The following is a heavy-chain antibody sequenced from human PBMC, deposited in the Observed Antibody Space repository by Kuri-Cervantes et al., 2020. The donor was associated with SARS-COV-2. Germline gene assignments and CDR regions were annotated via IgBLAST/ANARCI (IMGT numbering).Heavy chain of an antibody. D-gene: IGHD7-27*01. V-gene: IGHV1-24*01. CDR2: FDPEDGET. CDR3: ATGYLPSLTGDGPHYFDY. J-gene: IGHJ4*02. Sequence: ASVKVSCKDSGYTLTELSMHWVRQAPGKGLEWMGGFDPEDGETIYAQKFQGRVTMTEDTSTDTAYMELSSLRSEDTAVYYFATGYLPSLTGDGPHYFDYWGQGTLVTVSS. CDR1: GYTLTELS.